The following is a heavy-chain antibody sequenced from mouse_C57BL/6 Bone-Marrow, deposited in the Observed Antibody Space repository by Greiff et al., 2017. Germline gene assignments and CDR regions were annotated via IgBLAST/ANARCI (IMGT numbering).Heavy chain of an antibody. CDR3: ARSYYYAMDY. CDR2: IHPNSGST. Sequence: VQLQQPGAELVKPGASVKLSCKASGYTFTSYWMHWVKQRPGQGLEWIGMIHPNSGSTNYNEKFKSKATLTVDKSSNTAYMQLSSLTSEDSAVYYSARSYYYAMDYWGQGTSVTVSS. CDR1: GYTFTSYW. V-gene: IGHV1-64*01. J-gene: IGHJ4*01.